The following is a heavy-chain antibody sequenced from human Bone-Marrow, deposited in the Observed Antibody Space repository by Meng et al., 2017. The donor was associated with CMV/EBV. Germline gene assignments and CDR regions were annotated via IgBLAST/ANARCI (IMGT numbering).Heavy chain of an antibody. V-gene: IGHV1-2*02. CDR3: ARGRGFGELLGY. J-gene: IGHJ4*02. D-gene: IGHD3-10*01. CDR1: GYTFTGYY. Sequence: ASVKVSCKASGYTFTGYYMHWVRQAPGQGLEWMGWINLNSGGTNYAQKFQGRVTMTRDTSISTAYMELSRLRSDDTAVYYCARGRGFGELLGYWGQGTLVTVYS. CDR2: INLNSGGT.